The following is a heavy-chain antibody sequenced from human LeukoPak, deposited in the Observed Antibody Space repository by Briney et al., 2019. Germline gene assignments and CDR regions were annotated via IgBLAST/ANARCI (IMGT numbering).Heavy chain of an antibody. V-gene: IGHV1-18*01. CDR2: ISAYNGNT. CDR1: GYTFTSYG. Sequence: ASVKVSCKASGYTFTSYGISWVRQAPGQGLEWMGWISAYNGNTNYAQKLQGRVTMTTDTSTRTAYMELRSLRSDDTAVYYCARDRYYDILTGDYYYGMDVWGQGTTVTVSS. J-gene: IGHJ6*02. D-gene: IGHD3-9*01. CDR3: ARDRYYDILTGDYYYGMDV.